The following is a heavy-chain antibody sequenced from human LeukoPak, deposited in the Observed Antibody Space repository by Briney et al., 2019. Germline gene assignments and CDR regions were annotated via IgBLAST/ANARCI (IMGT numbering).Heavy chain of an antibody. J-gene: IGHJ4*02. CDR1: GFTFSSFW. CDR2: ISPDGSEK. Sequence: GSLRLSCAASGFTFSSFWMSWVRQAPGKGLEWVANISPDGSEKNYVDSVKGRFTISRDNAKNSLYLQMNSLRDADTALYYCARDNVAVPGGDFWGQGTLVIVSS. CDR3: ARDNVAVPGGDF. D-gene: IGHD6-19*01. V-gene: IGHV3-7*04.